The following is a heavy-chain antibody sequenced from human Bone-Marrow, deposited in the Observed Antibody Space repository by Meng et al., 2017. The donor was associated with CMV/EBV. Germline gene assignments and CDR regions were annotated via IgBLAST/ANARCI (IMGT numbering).Heavy chain of an antibody. CDR3: AKDRNTYYYYGMDV. Sequence: GESLKISCAASGFTFSSYAMSWVRQAPGKGLEWVSIIYSGGSSMYYVDSVKGRFTISRDNSKNTLYLQMNSLRADDTAVYYCAKDRNTYYYYGMDVWGQGTTVTVSS. V-gene: IGHV3-23*03. CDR1: GFTFSSYA. CDR2: IYSGGSSM. J-gene: IGHJ6*02. D-gene: IGHD1-14*01.